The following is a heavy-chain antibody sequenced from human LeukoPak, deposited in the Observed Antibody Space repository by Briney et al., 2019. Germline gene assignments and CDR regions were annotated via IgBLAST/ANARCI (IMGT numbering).Heavy chain of an antibody. V-gene: IGHV3-64*04. CDR2: IRGNGGST. CDR1: GFSFSSYT. Sequence: GGSLRLSCSASGFSFSSYTMYWVRQAPGKGLEYVSAIRGNGGSTYYADSVKGRFTISRDNSKNTLYLQMNSLRAEDTAVYYCATAGQGEYYFDYWGQGTLVTVSS. CDR3: ATAGQGEYYFDY. D-gene: IGHD3-16*01. J-gene: IGHJ4*02.